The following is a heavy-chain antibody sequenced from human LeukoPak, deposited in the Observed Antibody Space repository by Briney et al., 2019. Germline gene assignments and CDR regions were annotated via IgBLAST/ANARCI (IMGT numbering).Heavy chain of an antibody. CDR2: ISAGGSST. Sequence: GGSLRLSCAASGFTFSGYAMNWVRQAPGKGLEWVSAISAGGSSTDYADSVKGRFTISRDNSRNTLYVQMNSLRGEDTAVYYCAKASDGRGKNWFDAWGQGTLVTVSS. CDR1: GFTFSGYA. D-gene: IGHD5-18*01. V-gene: IGHV3-23*01. CDR3: AKASDGRGKNWFDA. J-gene: IGHJ5*02.